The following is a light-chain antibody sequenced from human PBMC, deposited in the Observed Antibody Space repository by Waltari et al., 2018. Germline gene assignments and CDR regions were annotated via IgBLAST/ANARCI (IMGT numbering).Light chain of an antibody. CDR2: NKN. CDR3: AAWDDSLNAVV. Sequence: QSVLTQPPSASGTPGQRVTISCSGSSSNIGGNTVNWYQQLPGAAPKLLIYNKNHPPSGVPDRFSGSKSGTSASLAISSLQSEDEAHYYCAAWDDSLNAVVFGGWTKLTVL. J-gene: IGLJ2*01. V-gene: IGLV1-44*01. CDR1: SSNIGGNT.